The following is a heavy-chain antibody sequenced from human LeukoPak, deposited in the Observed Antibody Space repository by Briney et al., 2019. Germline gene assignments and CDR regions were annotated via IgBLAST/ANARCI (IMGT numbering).Heavy chain of an antibody. J-gene: IGHJ4*02. Sequence: VASVKVSCKSSGYTFTDYYMHWVRQAPGQGLEWMGWINLNSGATNYAQKFQGRVTMTRDTSISTADMELSRLRSDDTAIYYCARVGGGDCYYFDYWGQGTLVTVSS. D-gene: IGHD2-21*02. V-gene: IGHV1-2*02. CDR1: GYTFTDYY. CDR3: ARVGGGDCYYFDY. CDR2: INLNSGAT.